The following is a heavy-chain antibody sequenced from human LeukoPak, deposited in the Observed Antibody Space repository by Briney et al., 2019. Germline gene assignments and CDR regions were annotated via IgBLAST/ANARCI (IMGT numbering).Heavy chain of an antibody. V-gene: IGHV3-74*01. CDR3: ARGADGVSSNSRGWFDP. D-gene: IGHD2-15*01. J-gene: IGHJ5*02. CDR2: INSDGSST. CDR1: GFTFSSYW. Sequence: GGSLRLSCAASGFTFSSYWMHWVRQAPGKGLVWVSRINSDGSSTSYADSVRGRLTISRDNAKNSLYLQMNSLRAEDAAVYSCARGADGVSSNSRGWFDPWGQGTLVTVSS.